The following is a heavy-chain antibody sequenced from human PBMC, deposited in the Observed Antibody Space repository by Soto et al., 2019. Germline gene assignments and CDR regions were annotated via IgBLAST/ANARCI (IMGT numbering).Heavy chain of an antibody. J-gene: IGHJ4*02. CDR3: ARSVAVPGAHIDY. CDR2: VYKTGST. Sequence: SETLSPTSIFSTGSISRSCRSWIRQSPGKGLEWLGYVYKTGSTNYSPYLRSRVSISVDTSKNEFSLRLSSVTAGDTAVYFCARSVAVPGAHIDYWGQGTQVTVSS. CDR1: TGSISRSC. V-gene: IGHV4-59*01. D-gene: IGHD6-19*01.